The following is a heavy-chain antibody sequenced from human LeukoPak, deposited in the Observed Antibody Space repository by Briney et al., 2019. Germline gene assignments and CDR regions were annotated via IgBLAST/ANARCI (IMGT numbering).Heavy chain of an antibody. CDR2: MNPNSGNT. CDR3: ARQQQLGPYYNHYMDV. J-gene: IGHJ6*03. Sequence: ASVKVSCKASGDTFTNHDINWVRQATGQGLEWMGWMNPNSGNTGYAQKFQGRVTMTRNTSISTAYMELSSLRSEDTAVYYCARQQQLGPYYNHYMDVWGKGTTVTISS. V-gene: IGHV1-8*01. D-gene: IGHD6-13*01. CDR1: GDTFTNHD.